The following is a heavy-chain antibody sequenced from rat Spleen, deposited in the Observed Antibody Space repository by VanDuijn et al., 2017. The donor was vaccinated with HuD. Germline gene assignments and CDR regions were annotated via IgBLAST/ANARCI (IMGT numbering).Heavy chain of an antibody. J-gene: IGHJ2*01. CDR1: GFTFSDYS. V-gene: IGHV5-20*01. D-gene: IGHD2-1*01. Sequence: EVQLVESGGGLVQPGWSLKLSCAASGFTFSDYSMAWVRQAPTKGLEWVASISPSGGFTYYRDSVKGRFTISRDNAKSILYLQMDSLRSEDTATYYCTTANTYGFDYWGQGVMVTVSS. CDR3: TTANTYGFDY. CDR2: ISPSGGFT.